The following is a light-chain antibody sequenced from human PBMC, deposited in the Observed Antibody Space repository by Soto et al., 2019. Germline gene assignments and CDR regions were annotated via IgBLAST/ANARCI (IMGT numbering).Light chain of an antibody. CDR3: QQRSNWQYT. V-gene: IGKV3-15*01. Sequence: EIVMTQSPAILSVSPGERATLSCRASQSISINLAWYQQKLGQAPRLLIYGASTRATDIPARFSGSGSETEFTLTISSLQSEDFAVYYCQQRSNWQYTFGQGTKLEIK. CDR1: QSISIN. CDR2: GAS. J-gene: IGKJ2*01.